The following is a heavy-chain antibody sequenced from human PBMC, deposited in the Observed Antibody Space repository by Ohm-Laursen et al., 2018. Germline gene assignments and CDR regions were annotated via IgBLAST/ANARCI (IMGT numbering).Heavy chain of an antibody. CDR3: AKVPGYCSGGSCHDY. CDR2: ISYDGSNK. J-gene: IGHJ4*02. Sequence: SLRLSCAASGFTFSSYGMRWVRQAPGKGLEWVAVISYDGSNKYYADSVKGRFTISRDNSKNTLYLQMNSLRAEDTAVYYCAKVPGYCSGGSCHDYWGQGTLVTVSS. D-gene: IGHD2-15*01. CDR1: GFTFSSYG. V-gene: IGHV3-30*18.